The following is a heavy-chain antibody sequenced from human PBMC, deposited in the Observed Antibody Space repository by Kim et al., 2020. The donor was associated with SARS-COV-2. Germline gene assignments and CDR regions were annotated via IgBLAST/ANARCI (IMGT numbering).Heavy chain of an antibody. V-gene: IGHV3-53*01. D-gene: IGHD3-10*01. CDR3: ARVGRGPYEDFDY. Sequence: GGSLRLSCAASGFTVSSNYMSWVRQAPGKGLEWVSVIYSGGSTYYADSVKGRFTISRDNSKNTLYLQMNSLRAEDTAVYYCARVGRGPYEDFDYWGQGTLVTVSS. CDR1: GFTVSSNY. CDR2: IYSGGST. J-gene: IGHJ4*02.